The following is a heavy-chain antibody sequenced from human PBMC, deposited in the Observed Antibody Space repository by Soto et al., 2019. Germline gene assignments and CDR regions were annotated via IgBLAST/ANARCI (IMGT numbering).Heavy chain of an antibody. CDR2: ISGSGGST. CDR3: ANLCTSCYKVEDY. Sequence: HPGGSLRLSCAASGFTFSSYAMSWVRQAPGKGLEWVSAISGSGGSTYYADSVKGRFTISRDNSKNTLYLQMNSLRAEDTAVYYCANLCTSCYKVEDYWGQGTLVTVSS. CDR1: GFTFSSYA. V-gene: IGHV3-23*01. J-gene: IGHJ4*02. D-gene: IGHD2-2*02.